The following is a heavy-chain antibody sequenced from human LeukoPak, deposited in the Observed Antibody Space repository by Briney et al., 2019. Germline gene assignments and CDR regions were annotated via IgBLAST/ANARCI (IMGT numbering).Heavy chain of an antibody. V-gene: IGHV3-11*01. J-gene: IGHJ4*02. D-gene: IGHD3-22*01. CDR3: ARDYYYYDSSGRGYYFDY. CDR1: GFTFSDYY. CDR2: ISSSGSTI. Sequence: GGSLTLSCAASGFTFSDYYMSWIRQAPGKGLEWVSYISSSGSTIYYADSVKGRFTISRDNAKNSLYLQMNSLRAEDTAVYYCARDYYYYDSSGRGYYFDYWGQGTLVTVSS.